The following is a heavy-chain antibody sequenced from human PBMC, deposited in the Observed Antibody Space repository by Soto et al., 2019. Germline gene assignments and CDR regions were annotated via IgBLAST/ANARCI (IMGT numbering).Heavy chain of an antibody. J-gene: IGHJ6*02. Sequence: PGGSLRLSCAASGFTFDDYAMHWVRQAPGKGLEWVSGISWNSGSIGYADSVKGRFTISRDNAKNSLYLQMNSLRAEDTAVYYCARDRMGDITGTTWNYYYGMDVWGQGTTVTVSS. D-gene: IGHD1-7*01. CDR1: GFTFDDYA. CDR2: ISWNSGSI. V-gene: IGHV3-9*01. CDR3: ARDRMGDITGTTWNYYYGMDV.